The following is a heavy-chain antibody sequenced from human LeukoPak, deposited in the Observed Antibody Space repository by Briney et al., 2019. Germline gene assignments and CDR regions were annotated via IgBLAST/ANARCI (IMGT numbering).Heavy chain of an antibody. CDR1: GFTFSSYA. CDR2: ISGSGGTT. J-gene: IGHJ4*02. CDR3: ARDGYSGYDLSADY. D-gene: IGHD5-12*01. Sequence: GGSPRLSCEVSGFTFSSYAMSWVRQAPGKGLEWVSAISGSGGTTNYADSVKGRLTISKDNAKNTLYLQMNGLRAEDTAVYYCARDGYSGYDLSADYWGQGTLVTVSS. V-gene: IGHV3-23*01.